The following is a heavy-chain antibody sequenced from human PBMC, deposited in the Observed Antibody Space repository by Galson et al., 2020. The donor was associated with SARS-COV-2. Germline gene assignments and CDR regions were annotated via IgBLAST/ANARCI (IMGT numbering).Heavy chain of an antibody. Sequence: ASVTVSCQASGYTFTSYYMHWVRQAPGQGLEWMGIINPSGGTTRYAQKFQGRVTMTRDTSTSTVYMELSSLRSEDTAVYYCARDPTSTTVTTSYYYYYYMDVWGKGTTVTVSS. CDR1: GYTFTSYY. CDR2: INPSGGTT. D-gene: IGHD4-4*01. V-gene: IGHV1-46*01. CDR3: ARDPTSTTVTTSYYYYYYMDV. J-gene: IGHJ6*03.